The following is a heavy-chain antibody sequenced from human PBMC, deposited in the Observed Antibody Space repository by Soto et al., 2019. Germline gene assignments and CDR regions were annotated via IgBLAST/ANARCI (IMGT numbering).Heavy chain of an antibody. J-gene: IGHJ4*02. D-gene: IGHD3-22*01. CDR2: ISSSGDII. CDR3: ARDLGYYDSSGYFDY. CDR1: GFAFSDHY. V-gene: IGHV3-11*01. Sequence: GGSLRLSCAASGFAFSDHYMSWIRQAPGKGLEWVSYISSSGDIIYYADSVKGRFTISRDNAKNSLYLQMNSLRAEDTAVYYCARDLGYYDSSGYFDYWGQGTLVTVSS.